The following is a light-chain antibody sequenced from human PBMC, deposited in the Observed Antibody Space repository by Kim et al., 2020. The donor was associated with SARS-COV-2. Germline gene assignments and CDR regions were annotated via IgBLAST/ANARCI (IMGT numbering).Light chain of an antibody. Sequence: LSPGQPASVSCSGYKLGYKDVGWFQQRPGQSPLLLIYEDPKRPSGFPVRFSGSYSGNTATLTISGTQAMDEADYYSQAWDSNPWVFGGGTQLTVL. V-gene: IGLV3-1*01. CDR1: KLGYKD. CDR2: EDP. J-gene: IGLJ3*02. CDR3: QAWDSNPWV.